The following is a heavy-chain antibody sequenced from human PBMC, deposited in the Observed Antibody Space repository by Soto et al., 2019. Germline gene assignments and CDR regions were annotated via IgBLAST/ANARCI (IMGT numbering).Heavy chain of an antibody. V-gene: IGHV3-11*01. CDR1: GFTFSDYY. Sequence: QVQLVESGGGLVKPGGSLRLSCAASGFTFSDYYMSWIRQAPGKGLEWVSYISSNGVTKYYADSVKGRFTISRDNAKNSLYLQMNTLSAEDTDVYYCARSTYGANWYFEVWGRGTLITVSS. J-gene: IGHJ2*01. CDR3: ARSTYGANWYFEV. CDR2: ISSNGVTK. D-gene: IGHD4-17*01.